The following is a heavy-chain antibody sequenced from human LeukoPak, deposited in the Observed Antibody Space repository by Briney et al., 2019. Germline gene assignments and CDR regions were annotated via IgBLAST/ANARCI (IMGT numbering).Heavy chain of an antibody. D-gene: IGHD3-10*01. CDR1: EFTLSYYA. Sequence: GRSLRLSCAASEFTLSYYAIHWVRQAPGKGLEWVAVISYDGANKYYADSVKGRFTISRDNSKNTLYLGMNSLRVEDTAVYYCARPYGSGSYYQRRPFDYWGQGTLVTVSS. V-gene: IGHV3-30-3*01. J-gene: IGHJ4*02. CDR3: ARPYGSGSYYQRRPFDY. CDR2: ISYDGANK.